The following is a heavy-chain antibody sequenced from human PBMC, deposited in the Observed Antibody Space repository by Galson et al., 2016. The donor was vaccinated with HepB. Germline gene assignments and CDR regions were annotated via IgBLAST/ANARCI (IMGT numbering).Heavy chain of an antibody. CDR3: ATSPAWNYYGRSGHYYDDL. V-gene: IGHV3-33*01. J-gene: IGHJ5*02. Sequence: SLRLSCAASGFTFSSYGMHWVRQAPGKGLEWVAVIWYDGSNKYYADSVKGRFTISRDNSKNTLYLQMNSLRAEDTAVYYCATSPAWNYYGRSGHYYDDLWGQGTLVTVSS. CDR1: GFTFSSYG. CDR2: IWYDGSNK. D-gene: IGHD3-22*01.